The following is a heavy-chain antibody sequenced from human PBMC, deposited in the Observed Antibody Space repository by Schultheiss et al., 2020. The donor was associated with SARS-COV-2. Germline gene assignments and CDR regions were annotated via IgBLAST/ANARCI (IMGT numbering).Heavy chain of an antibody. D-gene: IGHD3-3*01. V-gene: IGHV3-64*04. CDR1: GFTFSSYA. J-gene: IGHJ6*03. CDR3: AKDLADFWSGPYYMDV. CDR2: ISSNGGST. Sequence: GGSLRLSCSASGFTFSSYAMHWVRQAPGKGLEYVSAISSNGGSTYYADSVKGRFTISRDNSKNTLYLQMNTLRAEDTAVYYCAKDLADFWSGPYYMDVWGKGTTVTVSS.